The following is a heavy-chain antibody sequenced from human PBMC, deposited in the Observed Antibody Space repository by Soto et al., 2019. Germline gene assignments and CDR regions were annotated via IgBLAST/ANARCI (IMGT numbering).Heavy chain of an antibody. Sequence: GALKVSCADPGFTFSNYTMTWVRQAPGKGLEWVSVMSGNGGRILYADSVKGRFTISRDNSKNTLYLQMNSLRLEDTAVYYCVKDPVSGGTGGAWFDYWGQGTLVTVSS. CDR1: GFTFSNYT. CDR3: VKDPVSGGTGGAWFDY. J-gene: IGHJ4*02. CDR2: MSGNGGRI. D-gene: IGHD2-8*02. V-gene: IGHV3-23*01.